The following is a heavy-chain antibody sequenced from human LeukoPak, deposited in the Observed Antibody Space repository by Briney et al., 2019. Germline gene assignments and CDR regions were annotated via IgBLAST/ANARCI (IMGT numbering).Heavy chain of an antibody. CDR2: IYTSGST. D-gene: IGHD5-18*01. V-gene: IGHV4-61*02. Sequence: SETLSFTCTVSGGSISSGSYYWSWIRQPAGKGLEWIGRIYTSGSTNYNPSLRSRVTISVDTSKNQFSLKLSSVTAADTAVYYCARSVDTAMVTSGGYFDYWGQGTLVTVSS. J-gene: IGHJ4*02. CDR3: ARSVDTAMVTSGGYFDY. CDR1: GGSISSGSYY.